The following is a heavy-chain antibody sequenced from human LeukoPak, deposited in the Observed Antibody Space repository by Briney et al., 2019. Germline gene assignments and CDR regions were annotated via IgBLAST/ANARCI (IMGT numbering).Heavy chain of an antibody. CDR2: IYYRVTS. CDR1: GDSISTYY. J-gene: IGHJ4*02. V-gene: IGHV4-59*01. Sequence: PSETLSLTCTVSGDSISTYYWSWIRQPPGKGLEWIGYIYYRVTSDYNPSLKSRVAMSVDMSTRQISLKLSSVTAADTAVYYCARAVGGDGSGSLWGPGTLVTVSS. D-gene: IGHD3-10*01. CDR3: ARAVGGDGSGSL.